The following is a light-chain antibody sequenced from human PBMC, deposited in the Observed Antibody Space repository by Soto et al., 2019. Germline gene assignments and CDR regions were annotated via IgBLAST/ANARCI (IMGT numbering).Light chain of an antibody. CDR2: DAS. J-gene: IGKJ2*01. CDR1: QSVTNS. Sequence: VLTQSPATLSLSPGERATLSCRASQSVTNSLVWYQQRPGQAPRLLIYDASKRATGIPARFSGSGSGTDLTLTIRSLEPEDFALYYCQQRYSWPPMYTFGQGTKLEIK. CDR3: QQRYSWPPMYT. V-gene: IGKV3-11*01.